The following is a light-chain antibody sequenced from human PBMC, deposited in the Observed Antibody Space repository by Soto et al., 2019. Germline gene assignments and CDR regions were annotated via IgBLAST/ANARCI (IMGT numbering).Light chain of an antibody. J-gene: IGKJ2*01. CDR2: GAS. Sequence: DIQLTQSPSFLSASVGDRVTITCRASQGISTYLAWYLQRPGKAPKLLIYGASTLQSGVASRFSGSGSGTEFTLTISSLQPEDFGTYYCQQLNSDWYAFGQGTKLEIK. CDR1: QGISTY. V-gene: IGKV1-9*01. CDR3: QQLNSDWYA.